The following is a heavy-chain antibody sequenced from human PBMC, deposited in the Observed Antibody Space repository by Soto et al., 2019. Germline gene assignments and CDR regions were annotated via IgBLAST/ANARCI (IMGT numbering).Heavy chain of an antibody. CDR2: INPSGGST. D-gene: IGHD4-17*01. Sequence: ASVKVSCKASGYTFTSYYMHWVRQAPGQGLEWMGIINPSGGSTSYAQKFQGRVTMTRDTSTSTVYMELSSLRSEDTAVYYCARDRPPDYGDYGSMFCDYWGQRTLVTVSS. V-gene: IGHV1-46*03. CDR1: GYTFTSYY. J-gene: IGHJ4*02. CDR3: ARDRPPDYGDYGSMFCDY.